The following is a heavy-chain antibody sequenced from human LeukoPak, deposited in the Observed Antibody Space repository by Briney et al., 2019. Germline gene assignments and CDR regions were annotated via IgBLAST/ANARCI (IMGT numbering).Heavy chain of an antibody. V-gene: IGHV1-24*01. CDR3: ATQWLRKYYFDY. CDR1: GYTLTELS. J-gene: IGHJ4*02. Sequence: VASVKVSCKVSGYTLTELSMHWVRPAPGKGVEWMGGFAPEDGETNYAQQFQGRVTMTEDTSTDTAYMELSSLGSEDTVVYYCATQWLRKYYFDYWGQGTLVTVSS. D-gene: IGHD5-12*01. CDR2: FAPEDGET.